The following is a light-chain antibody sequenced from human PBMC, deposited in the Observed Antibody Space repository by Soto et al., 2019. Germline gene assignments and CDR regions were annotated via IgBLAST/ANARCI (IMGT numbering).Light chain of an antibody. CDR3: LQTYNLPRT. CDR2: DAS. Sequence: DIQMTQSPSTLSASVGDRVTITCRASQSISSWLAWYQQRPGKAPKALIYDASTLANGVPSRFNGSGSGTDFTLTIRNMQREDFATYYCLQTYNLPRTFGQGTKVDI. J-gene: IGKJ1*01. CDR1: QSISSW. V-gene: IGKV1-5*01.